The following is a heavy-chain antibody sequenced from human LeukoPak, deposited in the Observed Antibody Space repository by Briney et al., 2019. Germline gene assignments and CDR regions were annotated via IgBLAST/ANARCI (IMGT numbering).Heavy chain of an antibody. J-gene: IGHJ4*02. V-gene: IGHV3-30-3*01. CDR2: ISYDGSNK. Sequence: GSLRLSCAASGFTFSSYAMHWVRQAPGKGLEWVAVISYDGSNKYYADSVKGRFTISRDNSKNTLYLQMNSLRAEDTAVYYCARDSYSSGWDPFDYWGQGTLVTVSS. D-gene: IGHD6-19*01. CDR1: GFTFSSYA. CDR3: ARDSYSSGWDPFDY.